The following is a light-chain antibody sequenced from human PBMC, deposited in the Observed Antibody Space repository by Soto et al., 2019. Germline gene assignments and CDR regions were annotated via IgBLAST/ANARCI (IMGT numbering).Light chain of an antibody. CDR3: QQYYTYPWR. CDR1: QGISSY. J-gene: IGKJ1*01. CDR2: AAS. V-gene: IGKV1-8*01. Sequence: ALRMTQSPSSLSASTGDRVTITCRASQGISSYLAWYQQKPGKAPKVLIHAASTLQGGVPSRFSGSGSGTDFTLTISRLQSEDFATYYCQQYYTYPWRFGQGTKVEIK.